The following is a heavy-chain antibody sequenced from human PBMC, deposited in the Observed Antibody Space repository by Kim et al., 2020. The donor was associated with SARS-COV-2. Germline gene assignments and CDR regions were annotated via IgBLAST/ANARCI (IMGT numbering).Heavy chain of an antibody. CDR2: T. Sequence: TIYAKKFQGRVTMTEDTSTDTAYMELSSLRSEDTAVYYCAITSLSAAMDVWGQGTTVTVSS. CDR3: AITSLSAAMDV. J-gene: IGHJ6*02. D-gene: IGHD2-2*01. V-gene: IGHV1-24*01.